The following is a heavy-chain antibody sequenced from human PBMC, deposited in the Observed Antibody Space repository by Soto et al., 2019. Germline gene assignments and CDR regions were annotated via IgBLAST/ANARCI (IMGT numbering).Heavy chain of an antibody. J-gene: IGHJ4*02. D-gene: IGHD3-16*01. CDR3: ARVIGGLYYFDY. V-gene: IGHV1-3*01. Sequence: GASVKVSCKASGYTFTSYAMHWVLQAPGQRLEWMGWINAGKGNTKYSQKFQGRVTITRDTSASTAYMELSSLRSEDTAVYYCARVIGGLYYFDYWGQGTLVTVSS. CDR1: GYTFTSYA. CDR2: INAGKGNT.